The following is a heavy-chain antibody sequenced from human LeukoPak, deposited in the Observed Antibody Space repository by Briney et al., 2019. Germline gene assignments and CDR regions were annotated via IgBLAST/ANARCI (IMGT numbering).Heavy chain of an antibody. V-gene: IGHV3-23*01. CDR2: ISGGGGNT. CDR1: GFTFSNYA. J-gene: IGHJ4*02. D-gene: IGHD3-22*01. Sequence: PGGSLRLSCAASGFTFSNYAMTWVRQAPGKGLEWVSAISGGGGNTYYADSVKGRFTISRDNSKNTLYLEMNSLRAEDTAVFYCAMPGDNYDSSGYCLFGYWGQGTRVTVSS. CDR3: AMPGDNYDSSGYCLFGY.